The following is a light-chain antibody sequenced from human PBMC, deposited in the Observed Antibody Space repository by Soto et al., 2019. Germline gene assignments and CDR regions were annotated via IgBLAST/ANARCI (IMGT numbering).Light chain of an antibody. CDR3: QQYKSYLRT. Sequence: DIQMTQSPSTLSATVGDRVTITCRASQPISSWLAWYQQKPGKAPKLLIYAASTLESGVSSRFSGRGSGTAFTLTINSLLPEDFATFYCQQYKSYLRTFGQGTKVEIK. CDR1: QPISSW. CDR2: AAS. V-gene: IGKV1-5*01. J-gene: IGKJ1*01.